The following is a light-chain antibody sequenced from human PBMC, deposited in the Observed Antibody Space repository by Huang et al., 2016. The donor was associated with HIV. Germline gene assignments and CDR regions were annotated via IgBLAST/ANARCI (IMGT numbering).Light chain of an antibody. CDR2: GAS. J-gene: IGKJ3*01. CDR3: QQFNNWPPRFT. Sequence: EIVMTQSPATLSVSPGERATLSCRASQNIGDNLTWYQHKPGQAPRLRIYGASTRATGIPPRFSGSGSGTEFTLTISGLESEDFAVYYCQQFNNWPPRFTFGPGTTVDVK. CDR1: QNIGDN. V-gene: IGKV3-15*01.